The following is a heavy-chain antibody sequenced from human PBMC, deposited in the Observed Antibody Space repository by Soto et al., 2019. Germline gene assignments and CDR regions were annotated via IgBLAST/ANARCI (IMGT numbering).Heavy chain of an antibody. CDR2: IYYSGST. CDR1: GGSISSYY. Sequence: SETLSLTCTVSGGSISSYYWSWIRQPPGKGLEWIGYIYYSGSTNYNPSLKSRVTISVDTSKNQFSLKLSSVTAADTAVYYCARDLWFGDYYYYYGMDVWGQGTTVTVS. V-gene: IGHV4-59*01. D-gene: IGHD3-10*01. J-gene: IGHJ6*02. CDR3: ARDLWFGDYYYYYGMDV.